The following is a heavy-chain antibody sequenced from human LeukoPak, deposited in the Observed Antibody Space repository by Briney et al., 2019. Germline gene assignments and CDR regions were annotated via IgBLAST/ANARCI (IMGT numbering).Heavy chain of an antibody. J-gene: IGHJ6*03. Sequence: SETLSLTCTVSGGSISSGSYYWSWIRQPAGKGLEWIGRIYTSGSTSYNPSLKSRVTISVDTSKNQFSLKLSSVTAADTAVYYCARDLMVRGVTYYYYYYMDVWGKGTTVTVSS. CDR2: IYTSGST. D-gene: IGHD3-10*01. V-gene: IGHV4-61*02. CDR3: ARDLMVRGVTYYYYYYMDV. CDR1: GGSISSGSYY.